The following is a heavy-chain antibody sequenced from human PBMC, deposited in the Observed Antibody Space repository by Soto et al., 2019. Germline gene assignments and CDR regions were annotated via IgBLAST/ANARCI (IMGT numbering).Heavy chain of an antibody. CDR2: IYYSGST. D-gene: IGHD2-15*01. CDR1: VGAISSGNYY. J-gene: IGHJ6*02. V-gene: IGHV4-30-4*01. Sequence: SETLSLTCTVSVGAISSGNYYWSWIRQPPGKGLEWIGYIYYSGSTYYNPSLKSRVTISVDTSKNQFSLNLSSVTAADTAVYYCARGCSGGSCYSHYYGLDVWGQGTTVT. CDR3: ARGCSGGSCYSHYYGLDV.